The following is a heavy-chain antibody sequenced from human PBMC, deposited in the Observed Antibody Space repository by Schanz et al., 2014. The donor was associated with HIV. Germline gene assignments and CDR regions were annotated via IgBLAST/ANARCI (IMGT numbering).Heavy chain of an antibody. V-gene: IGHV3-23*01. CDR1: GFTFSTYA. CDR2: ISGSDGDT. CDR3: VKAYSSGFSGAGS. Sequence: EVQLLESGGGLVQAGGSLRLSCAASGFTFSTYAIHWVRQAPGKGLDWVSTISGSDGDTYYADSVKGRFTISRDNSRNALYLHMNSLRADDTAIYYCVKAYSSGFSGAGSWGQGALVTVSS. D-gene: IGHD5-18*01. J-gene: IGHJ5*02.